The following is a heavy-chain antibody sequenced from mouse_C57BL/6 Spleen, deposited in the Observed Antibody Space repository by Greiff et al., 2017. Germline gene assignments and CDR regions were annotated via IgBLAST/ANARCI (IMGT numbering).Heavy chain of an antibody. J-gene: IGHJ2*01. V-gene: IGHV1-81*01. Sequence: VQLVESGAELARPGASVKLSCKASGYTFTSYGISWVKQRTGQGLEWIGEIYPRSGNTYYNEKFKGKATLTADKSSSTAYMELRSLTSEDSAVYFCARCDYDEGVFDYWGQGTTLTVSS. CDR3: ARCDYDEGVFDY. CDR1: GYTFTSYG. CDR2: IYPRSGNT. D-gene: IGHD2-4*01.